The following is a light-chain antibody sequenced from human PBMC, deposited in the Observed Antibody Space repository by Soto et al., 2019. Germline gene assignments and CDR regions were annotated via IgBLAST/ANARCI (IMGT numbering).Light chain of an antibody. CDR1: QDIRKY. J-gene: IGKJ1*01. Sequence: IQMTQSPSSLSASVGDRVTITCPATQDIRKYLNWYQQKPGKAPKLLIYDASSLETGVPSRFSGSGSGTDFTLTISSLQPEDFATYYCQHYNSYSEAFGQGTKVHIK. V-gene: IGKV1-33*01. CDR3: QHYNSYSEA. CDR2: DAS.